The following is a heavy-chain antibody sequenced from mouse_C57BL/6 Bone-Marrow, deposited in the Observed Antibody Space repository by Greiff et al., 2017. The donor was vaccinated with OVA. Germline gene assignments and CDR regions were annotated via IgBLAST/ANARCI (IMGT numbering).Heavy chain of an antibody. CDR3: AREGSTMITTRVYFDY. CDR1: GYTFTDYY. CDR2: INPNNVGT. V-gene: IGHV1-26*01. D-gene: IGHD2-4*01. Sequence: VQLQQSGPELVKPGASVKISCKASGYTFTDYYMNWVKQSHGKSLEWIGDINPNNVGTSYNQKFKGNATLTVDKSSSTAYMELRSLTSEDSAVYYCAREGSTMITTRVYFDYWGQGTTLTVSS. J-gene: IGHJ2*01.